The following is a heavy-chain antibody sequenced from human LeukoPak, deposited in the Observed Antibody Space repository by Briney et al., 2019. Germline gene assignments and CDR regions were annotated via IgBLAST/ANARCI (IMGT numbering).Heavy chain of an antibody. CDR1: GYTFTSYA. Sequence: ASVKVSCKASGYTFTSYAMHWVRQAPGQRLEWMGWINAGNGNTKYSQKFQGRVTITRDTSASTAYMELSSLRSEDTAVYYCARDVSDIXVAGIFDYWGQGTLVTVSS. CDR2: INAGNGNT. CDR3: ARDVSDIXVAGIFDY. D-gene: IGHD6-19*01. V-gene: IGHV1-3*01. J-gene: IGHJ4*02.